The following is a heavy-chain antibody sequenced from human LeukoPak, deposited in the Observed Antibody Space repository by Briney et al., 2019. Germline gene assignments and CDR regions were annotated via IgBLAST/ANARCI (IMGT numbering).Heavy chain of an antibody. CDR1: GDSITSGDDC. CDR3: VRHSGWYFGY. V-gene: IGHV4-61*02. CDR2: IYTSGST. Sequence: SETLSLTCNVSGDSITSGDDCWSWIRQPAGKGLEWIGRIYTSGSTNYNPSLKSRVTLSVDTSENLFSLKVTSVTAADTAVYYCVRHSGWYFGYWGQ. D-gene: IGHD6-19*01. J-gene: IGHJ4*02.